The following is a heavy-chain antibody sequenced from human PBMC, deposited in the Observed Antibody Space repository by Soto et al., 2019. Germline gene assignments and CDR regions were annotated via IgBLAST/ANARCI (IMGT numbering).Heavy chain of an antibody. Sequence: GGSLRLSCAASGFTFSSYAMSWVRQAPGKGLEWVSAISGSGGSTYYADSVKGRFTISRDNSKNTLYLQMNSLRAEDTAVYYCAKDLGCLMNWNDGCDAFDIWGQGTMVTVSS. V-gene: IGHV3-23*01. D-gene: IGHD1-1*01. J-gene: IGHJ3*02. CDR1: GFTFSSYA. CDR2: ISGSGGST. CDR3: AKDLGCLMNWNDGCDAFDI.